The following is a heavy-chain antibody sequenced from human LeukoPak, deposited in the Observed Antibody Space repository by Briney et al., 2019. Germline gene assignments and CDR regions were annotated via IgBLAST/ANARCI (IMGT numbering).Heavy chain of an antibody. V-gene: IGHV3-21*01. Sequence: GSLRLSCAASGFTFSSYSMNWVRQAPGKGLEWVSSISSSSSYIYYADSVKGRFTISRDNAKNSLYLQMNSLRAEDTAVYYCARVTRGYSYGLSDYWGQGTLVTVSS. CDR3: ARVTRGYSYGLSDY. CDR1: GFTFSSYS. CDR2: ISSSSSYI. D-gene: IGHD5-18*01. J-gene: IGHJ4*02.